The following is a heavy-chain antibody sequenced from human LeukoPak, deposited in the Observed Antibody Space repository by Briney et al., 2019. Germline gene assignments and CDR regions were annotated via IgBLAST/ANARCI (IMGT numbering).Heavy chain of an antibody. CDR2: ISGSGGST. J-gene: IGHJ4*02. CDR1: GFTFSSYA. D-gene: IGHD6-19*01. V-gene: IGHV3-23*01. Sequence: GGSLRLSCAASGFTFSSYAMSWVRQAPGKGLKWVSAISGSGGSTYYADSVKGRFTISRNNSKNTLYLQMNSLRAEDTAVYYCAKADTGSSGWYSRAWFFDYWGQGTLVTVSS. CDR3: AKADTGSSGWYSRAWFFDY.